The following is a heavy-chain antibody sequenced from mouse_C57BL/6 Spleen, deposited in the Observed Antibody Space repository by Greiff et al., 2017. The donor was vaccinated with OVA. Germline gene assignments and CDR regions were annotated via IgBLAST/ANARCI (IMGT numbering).Heavy chain of an antibody. CDR3: AKKGTGVVDY. J-gene: IGHJ2*01. V-gene: IGHV1-81*01. Sequence: VQLQQSGAELARPGASVKLSCKASGYTFTSYGISWVKQRTGQGLEWIGEIYPRGGNTYYNEKFKGKATLTADKSSSTAYMELRSLTSEDSAVYFCAKKGTGVVDYWGQGTTLTVSS. CDR1: GYTFTSYG. D-gene: IGHD4-1*01. CDR2: IYPRGGNT.